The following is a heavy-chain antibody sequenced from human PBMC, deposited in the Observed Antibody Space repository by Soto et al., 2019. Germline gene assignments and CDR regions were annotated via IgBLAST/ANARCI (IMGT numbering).Heavy chain of an antibody. D-gene: IGHD3-10*01. J-gene: IGHJ6*02. V-gene: IGHV3-30-3*01. Sequence: QVQLVESGGGVVQPGRSLRLSCAASGFTFSSYAMHWVRQAPGKGLEWVAVISYDGSNKYYADSVKGRFTISRDNSKNTLYLQMNSLRAEDTAVYYCARDQLLWFGELLPPRYYYGMDVCGQGTTVTVSS. CDR2: ISYDGSNK. CDR1: GFTFSSYA. CDR3: ARDQLLWFGELLPPRYYYGMDV.